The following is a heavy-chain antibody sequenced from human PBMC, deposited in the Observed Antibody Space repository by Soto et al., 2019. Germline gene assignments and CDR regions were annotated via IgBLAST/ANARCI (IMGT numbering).Heavy chain of an antibody. D-gene: IGHD3-10*01. V-gene: IGHV3-23*01. Sequence: YGVRRILKATGKGLEWVSAIDNAGGTSYADSVKGRFTISRDNSKNTLYLQMNSLRAEDTAVYYCAKDYPRSGSPGLEFAYWGQGTLVTVSS. CDR2: IDNAGGT. CDR3: AKDYPRSGSPGLEFAY. CDR1: YG. J-gene: IGHJ4*02.